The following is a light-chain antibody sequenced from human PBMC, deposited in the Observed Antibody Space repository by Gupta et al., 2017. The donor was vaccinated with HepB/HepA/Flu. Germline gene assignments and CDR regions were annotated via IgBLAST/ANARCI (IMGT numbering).Light chain of an antibody. J-gene: IGLJ3*02. CDR1: SSDVGSYNR. CDR2: EVS. V-gene: IGLV2-18*02. CDR3: SSYTSSRTWV. Sequence: QSALTQPPSVSGSPGQSVTISCTGSSSDVGSYNRVSWYQQPPGTAPMLMNYEVSNRPSGVPDRFSASKSGNAASLTISGLQAEDDADYYCSSYTSSRTWVFGGGTKLTVL.